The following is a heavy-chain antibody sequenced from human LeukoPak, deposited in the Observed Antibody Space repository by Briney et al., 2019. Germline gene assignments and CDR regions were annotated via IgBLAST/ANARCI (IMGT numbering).Heavy chain of an antibody. D-gene: IGHD4-17*01. CDR1: GGSISSYY. CDR2: IYYSGST. CDR3: ARVWYGDYPYYYYYMYV. V-gene: IGHV4-59*01. Sequence: PSETLSLTCTVSGGSISSYYWSWIRQPPGKGLEWIGYIYYSGSTNYNPSLKSRVTISVDTSKNQFSLKLSSVTAADTAVYYCARVWYGDYPYYYYYMYVWGKGTTVTISS. J-gene: IGHJ6*03.